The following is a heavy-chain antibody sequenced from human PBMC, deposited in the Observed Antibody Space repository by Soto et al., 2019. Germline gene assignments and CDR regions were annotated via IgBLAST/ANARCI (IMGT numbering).Heavy chain of an antibody. Sequence: KASETLSLTCTVSGGSISSGDYYWSWIRQPPGKGLEWIGYIYYSGSTYYNPSLKSRVTISVDTSKNQFSLKLSSVTAADTAVYYCARGGYCSSTSCYTDYCGMDVWGQGTTVTVSS. CDR3: ARGGYCSSTSCYTDYCGMDV. CDR1: GGSISSGDYY. D-gene: IGHD2-2*02. V-gene: IGHV4-30-4*01. CDR2: IYYSGST. J-gene: IGHJ6*02.